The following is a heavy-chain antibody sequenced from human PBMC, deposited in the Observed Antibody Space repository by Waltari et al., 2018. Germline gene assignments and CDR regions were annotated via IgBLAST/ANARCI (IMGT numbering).Heavy chain of an antibody. CDR2: INHSGST. J-gene: IGHJ6*02. CDR3: ARGGVVIYYYYGMDV. V-gene: IGHV4-34*01. CDR1: GGSFSGYY. Sequence: QVQLQQWGAGLLTPSETLSLTCAVYGGSFSGYYWSWIRPPPGKGLEWSGEINHSGSTNYNPSLKSRVTISVDTSKNQFSLKLSSVTAADTAVYYCARGGVVIYYYYGMDVWGQGTTVTVSS. D-gene: IGHD2-21*01.